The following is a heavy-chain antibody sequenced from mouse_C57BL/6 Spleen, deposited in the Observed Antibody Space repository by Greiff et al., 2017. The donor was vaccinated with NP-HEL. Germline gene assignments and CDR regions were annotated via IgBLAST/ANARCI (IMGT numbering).Heavy chain of an antibody. CDR2: IWSGGST. V-gene: IGHV2-2*01. J-gene: IGHJ1*03. D-gene: IGHD1-1*01. CDR1: GFSLTSYG. CDR3: ASPYYYGSSWYFDV. Sequence: QVQLQQSGPGLVQPSQSLSITCTVSGFSLTSYGVHWVRQSPGKGLEWLGVIWSGGSTDYNAAFISRLSISKDNSKSQVFFKMNSLQADDTAIYYCASPYYYGSSWYFDVWGTGTTVTVSS.